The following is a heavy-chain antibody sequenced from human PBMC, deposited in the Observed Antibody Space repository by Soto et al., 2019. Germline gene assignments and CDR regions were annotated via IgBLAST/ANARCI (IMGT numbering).Heavy chain of an antibody. D-gene: IGHD2-2*02. J-gene: IGHJ3*01. Sequence: QLQLQESGPGLVKPSETLSLTCIVSSGSISNVGYFWTGIRQPPGKGLEWIGSIYYTGNTYFNPSLKSRVTMSVDTSKNQFSLEVNSVTAADTAIYYCAKSGSQYPCTFDVWGRGKMVTVSS. CDR3: AKSGSQYPCTFDV. V-gene: IGHV4-39*01. CDR2: IYYTGNT. CDR1: SGSISNVGYF.